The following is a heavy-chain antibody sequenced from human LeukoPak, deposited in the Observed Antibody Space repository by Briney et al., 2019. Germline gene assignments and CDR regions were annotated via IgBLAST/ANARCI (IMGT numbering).Heavy chain of an antibody. CDR3: AREKQSGGTPFDY. J-gene: IGHJ4*02. V-gene: IGHV3-30*03. CDR2: ISYDEKTI. D-gene: IGHD1-26*01. Sequence: PGGSLRLSCVASGFTFTGHSMHWVRQAPGKGLEWVAVISYDEKTIFYADSLKGRFTVSRDNSKNAVYLQINSLRDEDTAVYYCAREKQSGGTPFDYWGQGSLVTVSS. CDR1: GFTFTGHS.